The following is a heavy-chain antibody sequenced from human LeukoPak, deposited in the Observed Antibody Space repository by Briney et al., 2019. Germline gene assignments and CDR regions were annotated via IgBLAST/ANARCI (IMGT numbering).Heavy chain of an antibody. D-gene: IGHD3-10*01. V-gene: IGHV4-39*07. Sequence: KSSETLSLTCTVSGGSISSSSYYWSWIRQPPGKGLEWIGEINHSGSTNYNPSLKSRVTISVDTSKNQFSLKLSSVTAADTAVYYCARGRFDYYGLGSYYYYWGQGTLVTVSS. CDR3: ARGRFDYYGLGSYYYY. J-gene: IGHJ4*02. CDR1: GGSISSSSYY. CDR2: INHSGST.